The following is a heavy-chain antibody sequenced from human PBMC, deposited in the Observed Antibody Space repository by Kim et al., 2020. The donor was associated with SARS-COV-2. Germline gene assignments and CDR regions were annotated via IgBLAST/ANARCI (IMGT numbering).Heavy chain of an antibody. D-gene: IGHD6-13*01. CDR3: ARVYEGETTAAATLDY. V-gene: IGHV4-31*03. J-gene: IGHJ4*02. CDR2: IYYSGTT. CDR1: GGSISSGGYY. Sequence: SETLSLTCTVSGGSISSGGYYWSWIRQHPGKGLEWIGYIYYSGTTYYNPPLKSRVTIAAETSKNRFSLRLTSVTAADTAVYYCARVYEGETTAAATLDYWGQGTLVTVSA.